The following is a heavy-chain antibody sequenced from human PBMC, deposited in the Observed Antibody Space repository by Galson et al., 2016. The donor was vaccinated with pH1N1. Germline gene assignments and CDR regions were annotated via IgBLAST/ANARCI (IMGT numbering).Heavy chain of an antibody. CDR3: AHSPYGDYVGYFEY. Sequence: PALVKPTQTLTLTCTFSGISLSTSGEGVGWIRQPPGKALEWLAVIYWDDDKRYSPSLKSRLTITKDTSTNQVVLTMTNMDHVDTAKYYCAHSPYGDYVGYFEYWGQGTLVTVSS. CDR1: GISLSTSGEG. V-gene: IGHV2-5*02. D-gene: IGHD4-17*01. J-gene: IGHJ4*02. CDR2: IYWDDDK.